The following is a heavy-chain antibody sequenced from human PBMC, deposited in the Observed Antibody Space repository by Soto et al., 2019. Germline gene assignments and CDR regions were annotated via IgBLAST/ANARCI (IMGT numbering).Heavy chain of an antibody. Sequence: EVQLVESGGGLVQPGGSLRLSCAASGFTFSSYEMNWVRQAPGQGLEWVSYISSSGSTIYYADSVKGRFTISRDNAKNSLYLQMNSLRAEDTAVYYCARAPYYYDSSGYYSYFDYWGQGTLVTVSS. J-gene: IGHJ4*02. CDR2: ISSSGSTI. D-gene: IGHD3-22*01. CDR3: ARAPYYYDSSGYYSYFDY. CDR1: GFTFSSYE. V-gene: IGHV3-48*03.